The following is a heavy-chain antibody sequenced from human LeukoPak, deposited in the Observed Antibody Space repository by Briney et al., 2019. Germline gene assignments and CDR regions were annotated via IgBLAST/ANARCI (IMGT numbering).Heavy chain of an antibody. J-gene: IGHJ6*02. V-gene: IGHV1-2*04. CDR1: GYTFTGYY. Sequence: GASVKVSCKASGYTFTGYYMHWVRQAPGQGLEWMGWINPNSGGTNYAQKFQGWVTMTRDTSISTAYMELSRLRSDDTAVYYCARERIAVAGEYYYYYYGMDVWGQGTTVAVSS. CDR3: ARERIAVAGEYYYYYYGMDV. CDR2: INPNSGGT. D-gene: IGHD6-19*01.